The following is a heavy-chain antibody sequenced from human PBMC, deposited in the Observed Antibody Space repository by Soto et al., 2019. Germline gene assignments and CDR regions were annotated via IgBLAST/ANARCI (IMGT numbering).Heavy chain of an antibody. D-gene: IGHD1-1*01. Sequence: QVHLVQSGAEVKKPGASVKVSCKGSGYAFTTYGITWVRQAPGQGLEWMGWISAHNGNTNYAQKPQGSVTVTRDTSTGTAYMEQRSLRSDDAGVYYFARGRYGDYWGQGAPVTVSS. V-gene: IGHV1-18*01. CDR2: ISAHNGNT. CDR1: GYAFTTYG. J-gene: IGHJ4*02. CDR3: ARGRYGDY.